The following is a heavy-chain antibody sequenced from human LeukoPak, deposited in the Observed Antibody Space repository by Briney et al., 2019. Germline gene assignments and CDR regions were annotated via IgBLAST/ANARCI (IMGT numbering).Heavy chain of an antibody. CDR3: ARTEWELLGGFDY. Sequence: ASVKVSCKASGGTFSSYAICWVRQAPGQGLEWMGGIIPIFGTANYAQKFQGRVTITADESTSTAYMELSSLRSEDTAVYYCARTEWELLGGFDYWGQGTLVTVSS. CDR1: GGTFSSYA. CDR2: IIPIFGTA. V-gene: IGHV1-69*13. D-gene: IGHD1-26*01. J-gene: IGHJ4*02.